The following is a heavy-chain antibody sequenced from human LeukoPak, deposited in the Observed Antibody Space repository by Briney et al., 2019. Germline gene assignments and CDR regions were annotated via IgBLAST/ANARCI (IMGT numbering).Heavy chain of an antibody. Sequence: SETLSLTRTVSGGSMSNYYWSWIRQPAGKGLEWIGRIYTSGSTNYNPSLKSRVTMSVDTSKNQFSLKLSSVTAADTAVYYCATMEESNDIVVVWGQGTLVTVSS. CDR3: ATMEESNDIVVV. J-gene: IGHJ4*02. D-gene: IGHD2-2*01. V-gene: IGHV4-4*07. CDR1: GGSMSNYY. CDR2: IYTSGST.